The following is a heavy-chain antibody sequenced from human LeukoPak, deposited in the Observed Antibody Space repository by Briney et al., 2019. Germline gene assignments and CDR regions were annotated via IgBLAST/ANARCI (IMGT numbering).Heavy chain of an antibody. CDR2: IYYSGST. Sequence: SETLSLTCTVPGGSISSTSYYWGWIRQPPGKGLEWIGSIYYSGSTYYNPSLNSRVTISVDTSKNQFSLKLSSVTAADTAVYYCARPATSSTGAFDIWGQGTMVTVSS. CDR3: ARPATSSTGAFDI. V-gene: IGHV4-39*01. D-gene: IGHD4-11*01. CDR1: GGSISSTSYY. J-gene: IGHJ3*02.